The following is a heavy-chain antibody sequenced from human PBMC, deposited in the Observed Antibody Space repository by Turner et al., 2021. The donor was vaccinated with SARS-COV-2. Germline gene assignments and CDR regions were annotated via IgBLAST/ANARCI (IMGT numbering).Heavy chain of an antibody. CDR1: GGSISSYY. Sequence: QVQLQASGPALVKPSETLSLTCTVSGGSISSYYWTWIRQPPGKGLEWLGYIYYSVSTNYNPSIKSRVTISVDTSKNQFSLKVSSVTAADTAVYYCARGFDYWGQGTLVTVSS. CDR3: ARGFDY. CDR2: IYYSVST. V-gene: IGHV4-59*01. J-gene: IGHJ4*02.